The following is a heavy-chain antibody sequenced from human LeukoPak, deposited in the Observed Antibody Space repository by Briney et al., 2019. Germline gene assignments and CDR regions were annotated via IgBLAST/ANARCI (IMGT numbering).Heavy chain of an antibody. J-gene: IGHJ4*01. CDR1: GFTFSSFG. D-gene: IGHD1-26*01. CDR2: IPCDDSNK. V-gene: IGHV3-30*02. CDR3: AKDSRWALDY. Sequence: GGSLRLSCGASGFTFSSFGLHWVRQAPGKGLEWVAFIPCDDSNKYYADSVKGRFTISRDNSKNMLYLQMSSLRVEDSAVYYCAKDSRWALDYWGQGTLVNVSS.